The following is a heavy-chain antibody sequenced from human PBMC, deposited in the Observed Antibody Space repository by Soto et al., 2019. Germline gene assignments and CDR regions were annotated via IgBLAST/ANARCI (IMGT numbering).Heavy chain of an antibody. J-gene: IGHJ4*01. CDR1: GDSISSGGHS. V-gene: IGHV4-30-2*01. D-gene: IGHD5-12*01. CDR3: ARDRDRYDSGYFDS. Sequence: QLQLQESGSGLVKPSQTLSLTCAVSGDSISSGGHSWNWLRQPPGKGLEWIGYIYHSGNTYFNPTLKSRVTMSVDTSKNQISLTLSSVTAADTAIYYCARDRDRYDSGYFDSWGHGTLVTVSA. CDR2: IYHSGNT.